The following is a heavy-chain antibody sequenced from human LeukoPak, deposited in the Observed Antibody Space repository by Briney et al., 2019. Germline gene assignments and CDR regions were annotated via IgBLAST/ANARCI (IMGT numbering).Heavy chain of an antibody. CDR2: ISSNGGST. Sequence: GGSLRLSCAGSGFIFSNYAMHWVRQAPGKGLEYVSAISSNGGSTYYVNSVKGRFTISRDNSKNTLYLQMGSLRPEDMAVYYXXRVFQHSTGCLDYWGQGTLVTVPS. CDR3: XRVFQHSTGCLDY. V-gene: IGHV3-64*01. D-gene: IGHD6-19*01. CDR1: GFIFSNYA. J-gene: IGHJ4*02.